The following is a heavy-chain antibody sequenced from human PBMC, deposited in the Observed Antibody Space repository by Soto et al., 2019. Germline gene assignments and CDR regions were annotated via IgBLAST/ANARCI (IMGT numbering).Heavy chain of an antibody. D-gene: IGHD2-2*01. CDR1: GGTFSSYT. Sequence: QVQLVQSGAEVKKPGSSVKVSCKASGGTFSSYTISWVRQAPGQGLEWMGRIIPILGIANYAQKFQGRVTITADKSTSTAYLELSSLRSEDTAVYYCARVVVVPAAMGWGSPAWGQGTLVTVSS. J-gene: IGHJ5*02. V-gene: IGHV1-69*02. CDR2: IIPILGIA. CDR3: ARVVVVPAAMGWGSPA.